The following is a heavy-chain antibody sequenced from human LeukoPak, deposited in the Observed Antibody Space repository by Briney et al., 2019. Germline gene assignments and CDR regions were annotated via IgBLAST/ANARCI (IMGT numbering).Heavy chain of an antibody. CDR2: ISSSSSYI. CDR1: GFTFSSYS. Sequence: GGSLRLSCAASGFTFSSYSMNWVRQAPGKGLEWVLSISSSSSYIYYADSVKGRFTISRDNAKNSLYLQMNSLRAEDTAVYYCARDLTGTTPNWFDPWGQGTLVTVSS. D-gene: IGHD1-7*01. V-gene: IGHV3-21*01. CDR3: ARDLTGTTPNWFDP. J-gene: IGHJ5*02.